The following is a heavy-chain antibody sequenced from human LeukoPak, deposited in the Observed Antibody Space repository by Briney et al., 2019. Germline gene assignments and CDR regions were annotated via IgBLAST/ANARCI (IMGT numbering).Heavy chain of an antibody. D-gene: IGHD4-17*01. CDR2: IYYSGST. CDR1: GGSISSYY. Sequence: KPSETLSLTCTVSGGSISSYYWSWIRQPPGKGLEWIGYIYYSGSTNYNPSLKSRVTISVDTSKNQFSLKLSSVTAADTAVYYCARGYDYGDYHFDYWGQGTLVTVSS. CDR3: ARGYDYGDYHFDY. J-gene: IGHJ4*02. V-gene: IGHV4-59*01.